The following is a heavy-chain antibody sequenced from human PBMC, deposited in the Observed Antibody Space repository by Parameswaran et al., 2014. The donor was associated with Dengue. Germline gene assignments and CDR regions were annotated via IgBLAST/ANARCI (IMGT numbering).Heavy chain of an antibody. Sequence: VRQMPGKGLEWIGEINHSGSTNYNPSLKSRVTISVDTSKNQFSLKLSSVTAADTAVYYCARGINHYDFWSGYYLYFDYWGQGTLVTVSS. CDR2: INHSGST. D-gene: IGHD3-3*01. V-gene: IGHV4-34*01. J-gene: IGHJ4*02. CDR3: ARGINHYDFWSGYYLYFDY.